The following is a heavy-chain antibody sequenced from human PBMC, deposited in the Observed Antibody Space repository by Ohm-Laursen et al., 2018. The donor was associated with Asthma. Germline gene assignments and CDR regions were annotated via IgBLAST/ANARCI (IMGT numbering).Heavy chain of an antibody. CDR3: ARDLSTMTTPYYFDY. V-gene: IGHV1-69*13. CDR1: GGTFSSYA. CDR2: VIPIFGTA. D-gene: IGHD5/OR15-5a*01. J-gene: IGHJ4*02. Sequence: SVKVSCKSSGGTFSSYAISWVRQAPGQGLEWMGGVIPIFGTANYAQKFQGRVTITADESTSTAYMELSSLRSEDTAVYYCARDLSTMTTPYYFDYWGQGTLVTVSS.